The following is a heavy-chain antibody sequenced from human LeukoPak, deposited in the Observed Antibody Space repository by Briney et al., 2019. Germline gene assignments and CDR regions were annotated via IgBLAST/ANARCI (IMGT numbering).Heavy chain of an antibody. D-gene: IGHD1-1*01. CDR3: ARGSTY. V-gene: IGHV4-34*01. CDR2: INHSGST. Sequence: SETLSLTCAVYGGSFSGYYWRWIRQPPGKGLEGVGEINHSGSTNDNPSLTSRVTLSLHTSNNQFSLKLSSVTAADTAVYYCARGSTYWGQGTLVTVSS. J-gene: IGHJ4*02. CDR1: GGSFSGYY.